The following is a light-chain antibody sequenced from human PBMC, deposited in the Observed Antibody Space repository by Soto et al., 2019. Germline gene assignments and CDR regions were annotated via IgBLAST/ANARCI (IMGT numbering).Light chain of an antibody. CDR1: SSDVGVYNY. J-gene: IGLJ3*02. Sequence: QSVLTQPRSVSGSPGQSVTISCTGTSSDVGVYNYVSWYQQHPGKAPQLVIYDVIKRPSGVPYRFSGSKSGNTASLTISGLQAEDEAYYYWCSYSGSSPWVFGGGTKVTVL. V-gene: IGLV2-11*01. CDR3: CSYSGSSPWV. CDR2: DVI.